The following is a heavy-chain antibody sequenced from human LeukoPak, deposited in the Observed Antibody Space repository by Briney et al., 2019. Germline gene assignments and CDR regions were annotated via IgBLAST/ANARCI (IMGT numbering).Heavy chain of an antibody. J-gene: IGHJ3*02. Sequence: SETLSLTCTVSGGSISSYYWSWIRQPPGKGLEWIGYIYYSGSTNYNPSLKSRVTISVDTSKNQFSLKLSSVTAADTAVYYCARVALDAFDIWGQGTMVTVSS. CDR2: IYYSGST. CDR1: GGSISSYY. V-gene: IGHV4-59*01. CDR3: ARVALDAFDI.